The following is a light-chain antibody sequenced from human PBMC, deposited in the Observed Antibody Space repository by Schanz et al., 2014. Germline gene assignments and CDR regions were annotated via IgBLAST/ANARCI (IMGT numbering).Light chain of an antibody. CDR3: SSYTSSSTM. CDR2: EGT. V-gene: IGLV2-14*02. J-gene: IGLJ3*02. CDR1: SSDVGSNNI. Sequence: QSALTQPASVSGSPGQSITISCTGTSSDVGSNNIVSWYQQHPGKAPKLMIYEGTKRPLGVSNRFSGSKSGNTASLTISGLQAEDEADYYCSSYTSSSTMFGGGTKLTVL.